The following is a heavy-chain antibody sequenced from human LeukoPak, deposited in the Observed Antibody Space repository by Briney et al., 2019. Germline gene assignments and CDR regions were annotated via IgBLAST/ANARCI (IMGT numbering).Heavy chain of an antibody. V-gene: IGHV3-7*03. CDR3: AKEAADIVVVPAAMMDS. Sequence: GGSLRLSCAASGFTFSSYWMSWVRQAPGKWLEWVANIKQVGSEKYYVDSVKGRFTTSRDTAKNSLYLQMNSLRAEDTAVYYCAKEAADIVVVPAAMMDSWGQGTLVTVSS. CDR1: GFTFSSYW. CDR2: IKQVGSEK. D-gene: IGHD2-2*01. J-gene: IGHJ5*01.